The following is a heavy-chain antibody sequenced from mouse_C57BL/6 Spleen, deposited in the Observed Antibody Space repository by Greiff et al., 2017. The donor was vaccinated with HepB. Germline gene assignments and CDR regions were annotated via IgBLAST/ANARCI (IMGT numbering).Heavy chain of an antibody. V-gene: IGHV2-9-1*01. Sequence: QVQLQQSGPGLVAPSQSLSITCTVSGFSLTSYAISWVRQPPGKGLEWLGVIWTGGGTNYNSALKSRLSISKDNSKSQVFLKMNSLQTDDTARYYCARTPFFYSFYAMDYWGQGTSVTVSS. J-gene: IGHJ4*01. CDR3: ARTPFFYSFYAMDY. D-gene: IGHD2-12*01. CDR1: GFSLTSYA. CDR2: IWTGGGT.